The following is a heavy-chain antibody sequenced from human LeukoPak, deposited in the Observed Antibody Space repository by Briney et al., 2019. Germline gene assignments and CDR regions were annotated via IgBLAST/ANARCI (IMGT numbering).Heavy chain of an antibody. CDR2: IYYSGST. CDR1: GGSISSSSYY. J-gene: IGHJ5*02. Sequence: SETLSLTCTVSGGSISSSSYYWGWIRQPPGKGLEWIGSIYYSGSTYYNPSLKSRVTISVDTSKNQFSLKLSSVTAADTAVYYCARASRAVAGTRVWFDPWGQGTLVTVSS. V-gene: IGHV4-39*07. CDR3: ARASRAVAGTRVWFDP. D-gene: IGHD6-19*01.